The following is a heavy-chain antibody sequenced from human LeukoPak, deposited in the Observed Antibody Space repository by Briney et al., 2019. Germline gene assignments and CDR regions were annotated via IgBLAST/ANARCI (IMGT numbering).Heavy chain of an antibody. D-gene: IGHD3-16*01. V-gene: IGHV1-46*01. J-gene: IGHJ3*02. CDR1: GYTFTSYY. CDR3: AREVAVYDLGDDAFDI. CDR2: INPSGGST. Sequence: ASVKVSCKASGYTFTSYYMHWVRQAPGQGLEWMGIINPSGGSTSYAQKFQGRVTMTRDTSTSTVYMELSSLRSEDTAVYYCAREVAVYDLGDDAFDIWGQGTMVTVSS.